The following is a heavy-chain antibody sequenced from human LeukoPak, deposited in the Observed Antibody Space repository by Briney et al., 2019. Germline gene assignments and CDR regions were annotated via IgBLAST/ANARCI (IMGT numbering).Heavy chain of an antibody. Sequence: GGSLRLSCAASGLTFSTYAMTWVRQAPGKGLEWVSTLSDSGGSTYYADSVKGRFTISRDNSKNTLYLEVNSLRAENTAVYYCAKGPPPSQFYYYLDVWGKGTTVTVSS. J-gene: IGHJ6*03. CDR1: GLTFSTYA. V-gene: IGHV3-23*01. CDR2: LSDSGGST. CDR3: AKGPPPSQFYYYLDV.